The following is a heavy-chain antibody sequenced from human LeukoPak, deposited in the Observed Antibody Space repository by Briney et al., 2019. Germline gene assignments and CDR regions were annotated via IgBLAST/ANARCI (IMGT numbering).Heavy chain of an antibody. CDR3: ARDQSGYYGSGSTHPYFDL. V-gene: IGHV4-38-2*02. D-gene: IGHD3-10*01. Sequence: SETLSLTCTVSGYSISSGYYWGWIRQPPGKGLEWIGSIYHSGSTYYNPSLKSRVTISVDTSKNQFSLKLSSVTAADTAVYYCARDQSGYYGSGSTHPYFDLWGRGTLVTVSS. CDR1: GYSISSGYY. CDR2: IYHSGST. J-gene: IGHJ2*01.